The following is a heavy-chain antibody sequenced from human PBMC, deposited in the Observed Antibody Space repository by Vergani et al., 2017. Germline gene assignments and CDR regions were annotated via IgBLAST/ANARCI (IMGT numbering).Heavy chain of an antibody. V-gene: IGHV4-34*01. CDR2: INHSGST. CDR3: ARERGGILTGYGIYYFDY. D-gene: IGHD3-9*01. Sequence: QVQLQQWGAGLLKPSETLSLTCAVYGGSFSGYYWSWIRQPPGKGLEWIGEINHSGSTNYNPSLKSRVTISVDTSQNQFSLKLSSVTAADTAVYYCARERGGILTGYGIYYFDYWGQGTLVTVSS. J-gene: IGHJ4*02. CDR1: GGSFSGYY.